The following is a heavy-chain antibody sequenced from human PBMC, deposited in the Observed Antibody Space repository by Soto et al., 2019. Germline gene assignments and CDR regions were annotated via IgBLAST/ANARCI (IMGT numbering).Heavy chain of an antibody. Sequence: GGSPRLSCAASGFTFSSYAMSWVRQAPGKGLEWVSAISGSGGSTYYADSVKGRFTISRDNSKNTLYLQMNSLRAEDTAVYYCAKDRSSSWFTSFDYWGQGTLVTVSS. D-gene: IGHD6-13*01. CDR1: GFTFSSYA. J-gene: IGHJ4*02. CDR3: AKDRSSSWFTSFDY. CDR2: ISGSGGST. V-gene: IGHV3-23*01.